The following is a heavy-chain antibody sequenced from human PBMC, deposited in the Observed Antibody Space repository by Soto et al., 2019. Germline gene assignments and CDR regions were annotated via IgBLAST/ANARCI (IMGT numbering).Heavy chain of an antibody. CDR3: ARDGDGYNSLLDY. CDR1: GGSISSGGYY. J-gene: IGHJ4*02. CDR2: IHYSGST. V-gene: IGHV4-31*03. D-gene: IGHD5-12*01. Sequence: SETLSLTCTVSGGSISSGGYYWSWIRQHPGKGLEWIGYIHYSGSTYYNPSLKSRVTISVDTSKNQFSLKLSSVTAADTAVYYCARDGDGYNSLLDYWGQGTLVTVSS.